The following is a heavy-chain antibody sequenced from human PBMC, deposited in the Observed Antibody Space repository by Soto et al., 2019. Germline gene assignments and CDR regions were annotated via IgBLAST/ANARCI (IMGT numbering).Heavy chain of an antibody. CDR3: ARVSPRPGGPVPARDMDV. Sequence: QVQLQESGPGLVKPSETLSLTCTVSGGSISSYYWSWIRQPPGKGLEWIGYIYYSGSTNYNPSLKSRVTISVDTSKNQFSLKRSSVTAADTAVYYCARVSPRPGGPVPARDMDVWGKGTTVTVSS. J-gene: IGHJ6*03. CDR2: IYYSGST. V-gene: IGHV4-59*01. CDR1: GGSISSYY. D-gene: IGHD6-6*01.